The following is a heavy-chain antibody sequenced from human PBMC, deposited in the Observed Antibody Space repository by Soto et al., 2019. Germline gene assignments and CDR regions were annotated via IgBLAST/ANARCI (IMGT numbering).Heavy chain of an antibody. CDR1: GGSISSSSYY. D-gene: IGHD6-25*01. J-gene: IGHJ5*02. CDR3: GSVRPSGYVLS. V-gene: IGHV4-61*05. CDR2: VYFSGNA. Sequence: SETLSLTCTVSGGSISSSSYYWGWIRQPPGKGLEWIGYVYFSGNANYNPSLKSRVTISIDTSKNQFSLSLASVTAADTAFYYCGSVRPSGYVLSWGEGTLVTVCS.